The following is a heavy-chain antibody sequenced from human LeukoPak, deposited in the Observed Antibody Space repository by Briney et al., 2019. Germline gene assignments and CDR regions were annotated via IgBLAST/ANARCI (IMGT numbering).Heavy chain of an antibody. V-gene: IGHV3-30*04. CDR2: ISYDGSNK. J-gene: IGHJ4*02. D-gene: IGHD3-10*01. CDR3: ASNYGSGSYYTLFDY. Sequence: GRSLRLSCAASGFTFGSYAMHWVRQAPGKGLEWVAVISYDGSNKYYADSVKGRFTISRDNSKNTLYLQMNSLRAEDTAVYYCASNYGSGSYYTLFDYWGQGTLVTVSS. CDR1: GFTFGSYA.